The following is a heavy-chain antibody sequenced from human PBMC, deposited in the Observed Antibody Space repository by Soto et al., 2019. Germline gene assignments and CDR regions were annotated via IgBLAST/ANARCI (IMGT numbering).Heavy chain of an antibody. D-gene: IGHD2-2*01. V-gene: IGHV4-30-4*01. CDR1: GGSISSGDYY. CDR2: IYYSGST. CDR3: ASAVVPAATGRRHSIYGMDV. J-gene: IGHJ6*02. Sequence: QVQLQESGPGLVKPSQTLSLTCTVSGGSISSGDYYWSWIRQPPGKGLEWIGYIYYSGSTYYNPSLKSRVTISVDTSKNQFSLKLSSVTAADTAVYYCASAVVPAATGRRHSIYGMDVWGQGTTFTVSS.